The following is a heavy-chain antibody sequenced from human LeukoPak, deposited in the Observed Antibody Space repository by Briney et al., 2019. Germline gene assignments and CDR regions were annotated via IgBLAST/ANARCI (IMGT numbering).Heavy chain of an antibody. CDR2: IRYDGSNK. Sequence: PGGSLRLSCAASGFTFSSYGMHWVRQAPGKGLEGVAFIRYDGSNKYYADSVKGRFTISRDNSKNTLYLQMNSLRAEDTAVYYCAKEGITMIVVDQLDNWFDPWGQGTLVTVSS. V-gene: IGHV3-30*02. CDR1: GFTFSSYG. D-gene: IGHD3-22*01. J-gene: IGHJ5*02. CDR3: AKEGITMIVVDQLDNWFDP.